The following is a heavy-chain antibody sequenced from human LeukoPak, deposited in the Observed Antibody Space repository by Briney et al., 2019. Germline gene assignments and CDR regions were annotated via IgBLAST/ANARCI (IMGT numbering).Heavy chain of an antibody. CDR1: GFTFSSYG. D-gene: IGHD3-10*01. Sequence: GRSLRLSCAASGFTFSSYGMHWVRQAPGKGLEWVAFIRYDGSNKYYADSVKGRFTISRDNSKNTLYLQMNSLRAEDTAVYYCAKGYGSGSFFDYWGQGTLVTVSS. CDR3: AKGYGSGSFFDY. V-gene: IGHV3-30*02. J-gene: IGHJ4*02. CDR2: IRYDGSNK.